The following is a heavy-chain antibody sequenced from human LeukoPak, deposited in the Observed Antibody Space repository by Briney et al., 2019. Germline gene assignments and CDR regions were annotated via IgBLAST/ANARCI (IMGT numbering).Heavy chain of an antibody. V-gene: IGHV4-39*07. CDR1: GGSISSSSYY. Sequence: KTSETLSLTCTVSGGSISSSSYYWGWIRQPPGKGLEWIGSIYYSGSTYYNPSLKSRVTISVDTSKNQFSLKLTSVTAADTAVYYCARYRAFDIWGRGTLVTVSS. CDR2: IYYSGST. J-gene: IGHJ3*02. CDR3: ARYRAFDI.